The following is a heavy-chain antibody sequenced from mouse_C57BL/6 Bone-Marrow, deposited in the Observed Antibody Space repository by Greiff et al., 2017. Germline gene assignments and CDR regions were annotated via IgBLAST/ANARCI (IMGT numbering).Heavy chain of an antibody. CDR3: GREGYGYVLFAY. CDR2: IDPSDSYP. D-gene: IGHD2-2*01. Sequence: VQLQRSGAELLMPGASVKLSGRASGSPFTSYWMHWVKQRPGQGLEWIGEIDPSDSYPNSKQKFKVKSTLTVDKSSSTAYMRLSSLTSEDYAVYCCGREGYGYVLFAYWGQGTLVTVSA. J-gene: IGHJ3*01. V-gene: IGHV1-69*01. CDR1: GSPFTSYW.